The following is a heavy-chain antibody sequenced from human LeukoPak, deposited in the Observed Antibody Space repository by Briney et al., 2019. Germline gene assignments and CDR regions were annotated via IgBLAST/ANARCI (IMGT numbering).Heavy chain of an antibody. CDR1: GFTFSSYA. D-gene: IGHD3-22*01. V-gene: IGHV3-30*01. Sequence: GRSLRLSCAASGFTFSSYAMHWVRQAPGKGLEWVAVISYDGSNKYYADSVKGRFTISRDNSKNTLYLQMNSLRAEDTAVYYCASDYYDSSGYYHEEDGDYWGQGTLATVSS. CDR2: ISYDGSNK. J-gene: IGHJ4*02. CDR3: ASDYYDSSGYYHEEDGDY.